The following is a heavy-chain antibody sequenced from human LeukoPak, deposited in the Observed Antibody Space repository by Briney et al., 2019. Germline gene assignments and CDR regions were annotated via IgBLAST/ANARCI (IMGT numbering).Heavy chain of an antibody. CDR3: ARDLTGYGGLGN. J-gene: IGHJ4*02. CDR2: IYYSGST. CDR1: GGSISSYY. Sequence: PSETLSLTCTVSGGSISSYYWSWIRQPPGKGLEWIGYIYYSGSTNYNPSLKSRVTISVGTSKNQFSLKLSSVTAADTAVYYCARDLTGYGGLGNWGQGTLVTVSS. V-gene: IGHV4-59*01. D-gene: IGHD4-23*01.